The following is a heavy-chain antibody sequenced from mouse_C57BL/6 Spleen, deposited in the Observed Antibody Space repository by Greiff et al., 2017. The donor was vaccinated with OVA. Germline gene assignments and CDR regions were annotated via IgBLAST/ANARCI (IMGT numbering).Heavy chain of an antibody. CDR2: IYPGSGST. Sequence: QVQLQQPGAELVKPGASVTMSCKASGYTFTSYWITWVKQRPGQGLEWIGDIYPGSGSTNYNEKFKSKATLTVDTSSSAAYMQLSSLTSEDSAVYCGAKKYVYDGAWFADWGQGTLVTVSA. CDR3: AKKYVYDGAWFAD. V-gene: IGHV1-55*01. CDR1: GYTFTSYW. J-gene: IGHJ3*01. D-gene: IGHD2-2*01.